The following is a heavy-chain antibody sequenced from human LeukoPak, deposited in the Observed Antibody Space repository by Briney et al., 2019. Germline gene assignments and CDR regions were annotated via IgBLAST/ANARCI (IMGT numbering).Heavy chain of an antibody. J-gene: IGHJ5*02. CDR3: ARDRTGYSSSWYVRLFDP. Sequence: PGGSLRLSCAASGFTFSSYSMNWVRQAPGKGLEWVSSISSSSSYIYYADSVKGRFTISRDNAKNSLYLQMNSLRAEDTAVYYCARDRTGYSSSWYVRLFDPWGQGTLVTASS. CDR2: ISSSSSYI. CDR1: GFTFSSYS. V-gene: IGHV3-21*01. D-gene: IGHD6-13*01.